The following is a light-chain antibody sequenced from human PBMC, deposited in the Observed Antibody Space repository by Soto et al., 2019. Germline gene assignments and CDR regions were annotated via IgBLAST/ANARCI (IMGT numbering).Light chain of an antibody. CDR3: SSYGDSSTL. CDR1: SNDIGGYNY. CDR2: DVR. Sequence: QSVLTQPASVSGSPGQSITIPCTGTSNDIGGYNYVSWYQQHPGKVPKLMIFDVRYRPSGISDRFSGSKSGNTASLTISGLQPEDESDYYCSSYGDSSTLLGGGTKVTVL. J-gene: IGLJ2*01. V-gene: IGLV2-14*03.